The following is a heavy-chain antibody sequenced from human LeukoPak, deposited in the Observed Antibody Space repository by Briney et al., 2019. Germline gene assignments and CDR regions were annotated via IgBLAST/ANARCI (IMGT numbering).Heavy chain of an antibody. CDR3: ARGTTVTTFPWFDP. V-gene: IGHV4-39*02. D-gene: IGHD4-17*01. CDR1: GGSISGSSYY. Sequence: PSETLSLTCTVSGGSISGSSYYWGWIRQPPGKGLEWIGSIYYSGSTYYNPSLKSRVTISVDTSKNQFSLKLSSVTAADTAVYYCARGTTVTTFPWFDPWSQGTLVTVSS. J-gene: IGHJ5*02. CDR2: IYYSGST.